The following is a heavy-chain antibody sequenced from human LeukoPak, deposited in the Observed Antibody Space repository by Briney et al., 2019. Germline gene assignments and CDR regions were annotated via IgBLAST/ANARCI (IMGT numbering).Heavy chain of an antibody. CDR2: IDWNSGAI. D-gene: IGHD3-10*01. V-gene: IGHV3-9*01. CDR3: VKDRAANLYGSGAFEY. CDR1: GFTFDDYG. J-gene: IGHJ4*02. Sequence: GGSLRLSCAASGFTFDDYGIHWVRQAPGKGLEWVSGIDWNSGAIGYADSVKGRFTISRDNAKNSLDLQMNSLRAEDTALYYCVKDRAANLYGSGAFEYWGQGTLVTVSS.